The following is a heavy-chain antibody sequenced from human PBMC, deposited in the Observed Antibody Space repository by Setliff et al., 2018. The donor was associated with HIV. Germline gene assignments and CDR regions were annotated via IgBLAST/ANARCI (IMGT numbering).Heavy chain of an antibody. V-gene: IGHV3-48*01. CDR2: INSGSSTI. D-gene: IGHD1-26*01. CDR3: ARDQLRIPERWDFDF. CDR1: GFTSSSYS. J-gene: IGHJ4*02. Sequence: LRLSCAASGFTSSSYSMNWVRQAPGKGLEWVSYINSGSSTIYYADSVKGRFAISRDNAKNSLYLQMNSLRVEDTAVYYCARDQLRIPERWDFDFWGQGTLVTVSS.